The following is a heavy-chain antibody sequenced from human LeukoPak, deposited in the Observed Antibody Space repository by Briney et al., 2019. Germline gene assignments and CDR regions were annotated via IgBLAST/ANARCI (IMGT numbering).Heavy chain of an antibody. J-gene: IGHJ6*03. CDR2: IYYSGST. D-gene: IGHD3-3*01. CDR3: ARQALDTIFGVVIIVPYYYYMDV. V-gene: IGHV4-39*01. CDR1: GYSISSSSYY. Sequence: SETLSLTCTVSGYSISSSSYYWGWIRQPPGKGLEWIGSIYYSGSTYYNPSLKSRVTISVDTSKNQFSLKLSSVTAADTAVYYCARQALDTIFGVVIIVPYYYYMDVWGKGTTVTVSS.